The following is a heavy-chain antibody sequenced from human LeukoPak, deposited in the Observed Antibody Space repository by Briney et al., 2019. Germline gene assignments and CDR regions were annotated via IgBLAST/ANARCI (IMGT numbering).Heavy chain of an antibody. Sequence: QPGGSLRLSCAASGFTFSSYAMHWVRQAPGKGLEWVAVISYDGNNKYYADSVKGRFTFSRDNSKNTLYLQMNSLRAEDTAVYYCAKLMGDFDYWGQGTLVTVSS. J-gene: IGHJ4*02. D-gene: IGHD3-16*01. CDR1: GFTFSSYA. CDR3: AKLMGDFDY. V-gene: IGHV3-30-3*02. CDR2: ISYDGNNK.